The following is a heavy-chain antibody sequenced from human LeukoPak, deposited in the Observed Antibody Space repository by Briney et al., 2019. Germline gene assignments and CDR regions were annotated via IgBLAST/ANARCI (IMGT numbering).Heavy chain of an antibody. CDR3: AKVWHDIHTFDY. V-gene: IGHV1-2*02. D-gene: IGHD5-18*01. CDR2: INPNSGGT. J-gene: IGHJ4*02. CDR1: GYTFMSHG. Sequence: ASVKVSCKAYGYTFMSHGISWVRQAPGQGLEWMGWINPNSGGTSYAQKFQGRVTMTRDTSISTAYMELSRLRSDDTAVYYCAKVWHDIHTFDYWGQGTLVTVSS.